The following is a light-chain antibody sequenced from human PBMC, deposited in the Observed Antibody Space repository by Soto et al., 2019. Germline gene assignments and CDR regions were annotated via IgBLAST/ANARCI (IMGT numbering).Light chain of an antibody. V-gene: IGKV3-15*01. J-gene: IGKJ5*01. CDR3: QHYDNWPFT. Sequence: EIVMTPSPATLTVSPVERATLSCRASQSVSRNLAWYQQKPGQAPRLLIYGASTRASGIPATFSGSGSGTEFTLTITSLQSEDLAVYYCQHYDNWPFTFGQGTRLEIK. CDR2: GAS. CDR1: QSVSRN.